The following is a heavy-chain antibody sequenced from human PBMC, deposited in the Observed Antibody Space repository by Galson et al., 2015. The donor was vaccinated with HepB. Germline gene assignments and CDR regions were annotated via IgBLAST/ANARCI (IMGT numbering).Heavy chain of an antibody. J-gene: IGHJ4*02. CDR2: INQDGSDK. CDR3: ARVHRDGYNSLDY. D-gene: IGHD5-24*01. Sequence: LRLSCAGSGFTFSSYWMTWVRQAPGKGLEWVANINQDGSDKYYVDSVKGRFTISRDNAKNSLYLQMNSLRAEDTAVYYCARVHRDGYNSLDYWGQGTLVTVSS. V-gene: IGHV3-7*01. CDR1: GFTFSSYW.